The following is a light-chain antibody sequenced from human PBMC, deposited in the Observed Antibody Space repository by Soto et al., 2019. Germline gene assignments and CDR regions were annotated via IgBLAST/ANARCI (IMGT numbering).Light chain of an antibody. Sequence: QSALTQPASVSGAPGQSITISCTGTSSDVGAKKPVSWHQQHPGKAPKVLIYNVSIRPSGVSNRFSGSKSGDTASLTISGLQAEDEADYYCSSYTNSDTVVFGGGTKLTVL. CDR3: SSYTNSDTVV. V-gene: IGLV2-14*03. J-gene: IGLJ2*01. CDR2: NVS. CDR1: SSDVGAKKP.